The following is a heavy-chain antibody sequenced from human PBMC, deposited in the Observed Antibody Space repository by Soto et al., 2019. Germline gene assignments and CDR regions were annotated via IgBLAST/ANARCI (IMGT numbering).Heavy chain of an antibody. V-gene: IGHV1-69*01. CDR1: GGTFSSYA. J-gene: IGHJ4*02. Sequence: QVQLVQSGAEVKKPGSSVKVSCKASGGTFSSYAISWVRQAPGQGLEWMGGIVPIFGTANYAQKFQGRVTITADESTSTAYMELSSLRSEDTAVYYCARVFAGVEMAPGEFDYWGQGTLVTVSS. D-gene: IGHD3-10*01. CDR2: IVPIFGTA. CDR3: ARVFAGVEMAPGEFDY.